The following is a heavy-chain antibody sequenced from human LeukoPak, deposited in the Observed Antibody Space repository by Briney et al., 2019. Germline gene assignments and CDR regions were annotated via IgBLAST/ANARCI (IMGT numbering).Heavy chain of an antibody. CDR1: GYTFTGYY. CDR2: INHNSGST. D-gene: IGHD6-13*01. V-gene: IGHV1-2*02. CDR3: ARGTYSSSWYTH. Sequence: ASVKLSCTASGYTFTGYYMHWVRQAPGQGLEWMGWINHNSGSTNYAQNVQGRVTMTRDTSINTAYMQMSRLSYDDTAVYYCARGTYSSSWYTHWGQGTLVTVSS. J-gene: IGHJ4*02.